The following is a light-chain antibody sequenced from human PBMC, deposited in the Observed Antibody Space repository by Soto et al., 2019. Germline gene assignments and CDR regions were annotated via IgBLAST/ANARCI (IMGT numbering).Light chain of an antibody. Sequence: DIVMTQSPLSLPVTPGEPASISCRSSQSLLHSNGYNYLDWYLQKPGQSPQLLIYLGSNRASGVHDRFSVSGSGTDFTLKISRVETEDVGVYYCMQALQTPFTFGPGTKVDIK. V-gene: IGKV2-28*01. CDR2: LGS. J-gene: IGKJ3*01. CDR3: MQALQTPFT. CDR1: QSLLHSNGYNY.